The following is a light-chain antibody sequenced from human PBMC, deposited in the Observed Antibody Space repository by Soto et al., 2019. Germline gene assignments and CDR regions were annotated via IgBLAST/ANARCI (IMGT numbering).Light chain of an antibody. J-gene: IGKJ1*01. CDR3: QQYNNWPTWT. CDR1: QSVSSN. Sequence: EIVMTQSPATLSVSPGERATLSCRASQSVSSNLAWYQQKPGQAPRLLIYAASTRATDIPARFSGSGSGTEFTLTISSLQSEDFAVYYCQQYNNWPTWTFGQGTKVEIK. V-gene: IGKV3-15*01. CDR2: AAS.